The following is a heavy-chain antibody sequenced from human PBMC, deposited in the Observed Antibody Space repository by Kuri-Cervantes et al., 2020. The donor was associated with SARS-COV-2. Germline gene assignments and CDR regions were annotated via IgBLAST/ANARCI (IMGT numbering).Heavy chain of an antibody. CDR3: ARDQRRYRANDAPYDF. CDR2: IYTSGST. CDR1: GGSISSYY. D-gene: IGHD1-26*01. J-gene: IGHJ4*02. Sequence: SETLSLTCTVSGGSISSYYWSWIRQPAGKGLEWIGRIYTSGSTNYNPSLKSRVTMSVDTSKNQLSLKLTSVTAADTAVYYCARDQRRYRANDAPYDFWGQGTLVTVSS. V-gene: IGHV4-4*07.